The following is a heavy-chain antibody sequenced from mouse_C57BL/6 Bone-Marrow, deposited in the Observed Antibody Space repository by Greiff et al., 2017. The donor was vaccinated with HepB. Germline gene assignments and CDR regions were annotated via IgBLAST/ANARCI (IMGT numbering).Heavy chain of an antibody. CDR2: IYPGNSDT. Sequence: EVQLQQSGTVLARPGASVKLSCKTSGYTFTSYWMHWVKQRPGQGLEWIGAIYPGNSDTSYNQKFKGKATLTAVTSASTAYMELSSLTNEDSAVYYCTRYSSDYWGQGTTLTVSS. V-gene: IGHV1-5*01. CDR1: GYTFTSYW. D-gene: IGHD3-1*01. J-gene: IGHJ2*01. CDR3: TRYSSDY.